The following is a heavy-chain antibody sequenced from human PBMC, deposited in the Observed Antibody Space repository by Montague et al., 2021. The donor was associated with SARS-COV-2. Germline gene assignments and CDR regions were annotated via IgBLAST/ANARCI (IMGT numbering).Heavy chain of an antibody. CDR3: ARTNYDFWRGHQRGGALDI. D-gene: IGHD3-3*01. CDR2: LFYSVNT. J-gene: IGHJ3*02. Sequence: SETLSLTCTVSGGSISSSDYDWGWIRQPPGKGLEWIGSLFYSVNTYYTPSIKSRVTISVDTSKNQFSLKLSSVTAADTAVYYCARTNYDFWRGHQRGGALDIWGQGTMVTVSS. CDR1: GGSISSSDYD. V-gene: IGHV4-39*01.